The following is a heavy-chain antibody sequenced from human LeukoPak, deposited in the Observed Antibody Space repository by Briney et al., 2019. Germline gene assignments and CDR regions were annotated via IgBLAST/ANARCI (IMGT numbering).Heavy chain of an antibody. Sequence: SETLSLTCTVAGYSISSGYYWGWIRQPPGKGLESIGSIYHSGSTYYNPPLKSRVTISVDTSKNQFSLKLSSVTAADTAVYYCARDLSWSGYDSFDYWGQGTLVTVSS. J-gene: IGHJ4*02. CDR3: ARDLSWSGYDSFDY. CDR2: IYHSGST. CDR1: GYSISSGYY. D-gene: IGHD5-12*01. V-gene: IGHV4-38-2*02.